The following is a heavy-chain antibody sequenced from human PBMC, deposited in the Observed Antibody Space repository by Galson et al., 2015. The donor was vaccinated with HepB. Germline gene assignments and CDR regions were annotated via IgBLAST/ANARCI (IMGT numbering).Heavy chain of an antibody. D-gene: IGHD3-16*01. V-gene: IGHV3-23*01. Sequence: SLRLSCAGSGFIFRHHGMAWIRQAPGKGLEWVSGINGRGSTRSYSDAVKGRFSISRDNSKDTVFLQMDNLRAEDTAVYYCVKEGSWFGGDWFDPWGQGALVTVS. J-gene: IGHJ5*02. CDR1: GFIFRHHG. CDR3: VKEGSWFGGDWFDP. CDR2: INGRGSTR.